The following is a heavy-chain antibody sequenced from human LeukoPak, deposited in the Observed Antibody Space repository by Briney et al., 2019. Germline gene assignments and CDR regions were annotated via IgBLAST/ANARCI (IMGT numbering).Heavy chain of an antibody. V-gene: IGHV3-11*04. D-gene: IGHD6-19*01. Sequence: GGSLRLSCTASGFTFSDYYMTWIRQAPGKGLEWVSYISSRGDTIYCADSVKGRFTISRDNAKNSLYLQMNSLRAGDTAVYYCARDKYNSGAYGDFDHWGQGTLVTVSS. J-gene: IGHJ4*02. CDR2: ISSRGDTI. CDR1: GFTFSDYY. CDR3: ARDKYNSGAYGDFDH.